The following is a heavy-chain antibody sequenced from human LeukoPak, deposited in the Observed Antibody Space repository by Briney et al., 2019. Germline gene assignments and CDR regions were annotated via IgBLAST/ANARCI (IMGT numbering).Heavy chain of an antibody. Sequence: SETLSLTCAVYGGSFSGYYWSWIRQPPGKGLEWIGEINHSGSTNYNPSLKSRVTISVDTSKNQFSLKLSSVTAADTAVYYCARTLEGYDYGDYYYMDVWGKGTTVTISS. CDR3: ARTLEGYDYGDYYYMDV. CDR2: INHSGST. V-gene: IGHV4-34*01. D-gene: IGHD4-17*01. J-gene: IGHJ6*03. CDR1: GGSFSGYY.